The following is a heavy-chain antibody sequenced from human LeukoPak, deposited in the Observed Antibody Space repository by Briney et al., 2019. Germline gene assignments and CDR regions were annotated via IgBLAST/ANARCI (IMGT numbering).Heavy chain of an antibody. V-gene: IGHV4-59*12. D-gene: IGHD1-1*01. CDR1: GGSIISYY. CDR3: ARGGTTLGDAGRKNFDC. CDR2: IDHGGST. J-gene: IGHJ4*02. Sequence: PSETLSLTCSVSGGSIISYYWSWLRQPPGKGLEWIGYIDHGGSTNYNPSLTSRVTISVDTSKNLFSLKLSSVTAADTAVYYCARGGTTLGDAGRKNFDCWGQGTLVTVSS.